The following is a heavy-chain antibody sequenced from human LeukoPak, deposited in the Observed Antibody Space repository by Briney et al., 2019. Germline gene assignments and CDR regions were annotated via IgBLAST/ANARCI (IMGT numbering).Heavy chain of an antibody. Sequence: PSETLSLTCAAYGGPFSDHYWSWIRQPPGKGLEWIGEIHHTGSTNYNASLNSRVTMSVDTSKNQFSLSLASVTAADTAVYYCARARVGSTYYSFYYLDVWGKGTTVTVSS. CDR1: GGPFSDHY. J-gene: IGHJ6*03. CDR3: ARARVGSTYYSFYYLDV. V-gene: IGHV4-34*01. D-gene: IGHD1-26*01. CDR2: IHHTGST.